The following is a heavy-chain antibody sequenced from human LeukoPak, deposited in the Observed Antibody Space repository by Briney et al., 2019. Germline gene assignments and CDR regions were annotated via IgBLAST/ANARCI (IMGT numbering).Heavy chain of an antibody. CDR2: ISGSGGST. CDR1: GFTFSSYA. CDR3: AKDTEPWIQAYYFDY. D-gene: IGHD5-18*01. J-gene: IGHJ4*02. V-gene: IGHV3-23*01. Sequence: GGSLRLSCAASGFTFSSYAMSWVRQAPGKGLEWVSAISGSGGSTYYADSVKGRFTISRDNSKNTLYLQMNSLRAEDTAVYYCAKDTEPWIQAYYFDYWGQGTLVTVSS.